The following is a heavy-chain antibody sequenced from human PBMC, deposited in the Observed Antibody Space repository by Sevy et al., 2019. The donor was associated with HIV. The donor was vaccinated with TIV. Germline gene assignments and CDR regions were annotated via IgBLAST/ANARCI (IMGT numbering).Heavy chain of an antibody. V-gene: IGHV4-34*01. CDR2: INHSGST. D-gene: IGHD3-16*02. CDR1: GGSFSGYY. Sequence: SETLSLTCAVYGGSFSGYYWSWIRQPPGNGLEWIGEINHSGSTNYNPSLKSRVTISVDTSKNQFSLKLSSVTAADTAVYYCARVFHYDYVWGSYPTDAFDIWGQGTLVTVSS. CDR3: ARVFHYDYVWGSYPTDAFDI. J-gene: IGHJ3*02.